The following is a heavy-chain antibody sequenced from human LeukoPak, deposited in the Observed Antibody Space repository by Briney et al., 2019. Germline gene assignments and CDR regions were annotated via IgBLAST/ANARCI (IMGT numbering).Heavy chain of an antibody. CDR1: GDSISSYC. CDR2: ICYSGST. Sequence: PSETLSLTCTVSGDSISSYCWSWIRQPPGKGLEWIGSICYSGSTNYNPSLKSRVTISVDTSKNQVSLKLSSVTAADTAVYYCVRHSRVVAFDYWGQGNLVTVSS. CDR3: VRHSRVVAFDY. V-gene: IGHV4-59*08. J-gene: IGHJ4*02. D-gene: IGHD2-15*01.